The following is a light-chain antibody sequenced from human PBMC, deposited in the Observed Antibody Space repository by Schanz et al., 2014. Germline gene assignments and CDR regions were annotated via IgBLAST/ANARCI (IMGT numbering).Light chain of an antibody. CDR3: QQYGSS. Sequence: EIVLTQSPGTLSLSPGDRASLSCRASQTVSSSYLAWYQQKPGQAPRLLIYGASRRAPGIPDRFSGSGSGSDFTLTISRLDPEDFAVYFCQQYGSSFGQGTRLEIK. CDR2: GAS. J-gene: IGKJ5*01. CDR1: QTVSSSY. V-gene: IGKV3-20*01.